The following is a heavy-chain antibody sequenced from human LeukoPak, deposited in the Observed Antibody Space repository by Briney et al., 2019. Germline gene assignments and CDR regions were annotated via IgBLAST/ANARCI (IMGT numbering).Heavy chain of an antibody. D-gene: IGHD5-18*01. CDR2: IRYDGSNK. J-gene: IGHJ6*03. CDR1: GFTFSSYG. Sequence: GGSLRLSCAASGFTFSSYGMHWVRQAPGKGLEWVAFIRYDGSNKYYADSVKGRFTISRDNSKNTLYLHVNSLRPEDTAVYYCARGPDSYGLLYYYYYYMDVWGKGTTVTVSS. CDR3: ARGPDSYGLLYYYYYYMDV. V-gene: IGHV3-30*02.